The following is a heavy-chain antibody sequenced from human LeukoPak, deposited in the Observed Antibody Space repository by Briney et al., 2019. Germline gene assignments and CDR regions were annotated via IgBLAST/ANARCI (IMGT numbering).Heavy chain of an antibody. CDR2: ISSTSNTI. D-gene: IGHD6-19*01. J-gene: IGHJ4*02. CDR3: ARDQWLDY. CDR1: GFTFSGYV. V-gene: IGHV3-48*01. Sequence: PGGSLRLSCAASGFTFSGYVMNRVRQAPGKGLEWVSFISSTSNTIYYADSVKGRFTVSRDNAKNSLYLQMNSLRAEDTAVYYCARDQWLDYWGQGTLVTVSS.